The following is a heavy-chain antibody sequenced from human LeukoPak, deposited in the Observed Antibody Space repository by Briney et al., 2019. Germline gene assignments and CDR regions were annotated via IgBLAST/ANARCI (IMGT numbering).Heavy chain of an antibody. V-gene: IGHV1-3*03. D-gene: IGHD5-18*01. CDR3: ARGAAMVTSLSWFDP. J-gene: IGHJ5*02. CDR1: GYTFTSYA. Sequence: ASVKVSCKASGYTFTSYAMHWVRQAPGQRLEWMGWINAGNGNTKYSQEFQGRVTITRDTSASTAYMELSSLRSEDMAVYYCARGAAMVTSLSWFDPWGQGTLVTVSS. CDR2: INAGNGNT.